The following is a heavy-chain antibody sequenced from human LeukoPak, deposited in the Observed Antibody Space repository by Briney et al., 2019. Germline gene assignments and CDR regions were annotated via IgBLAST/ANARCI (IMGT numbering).Heavy chain of an antibody. CDR3: ARGGSGWYYFDY. Sequence: SETLSLTCTVSGGSISSYYWSWIRQPPGKGLEWIGYIYYSGSTNYNPPLKSRVTISVDTSKNQFSLKLSSVTAADTAVYYCARGGSGWYYFDYWGQGTLVTVSS. J-gene: IGHJ4*02. CDR2: IYYSGST. V-gene: IGHV4-59*08. D-gene: IGHD6-19*01. CDR1: GGSISSYY.